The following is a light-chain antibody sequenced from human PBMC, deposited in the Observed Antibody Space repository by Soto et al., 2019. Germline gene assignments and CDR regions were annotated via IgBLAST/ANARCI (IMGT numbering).Light chain of an antibody. V-gene: IGKV3-20*01. CDR3: QQYGSSRT. CDR2: GAS. J-gene: IGKJ1*01. CDR1: LSVSSTY. Sequence: EIVLTQSPGTLSLSPGERATLSCRASLSVSSTYLAWYQQKPGQAPRLLIYGASSRATGIPDRFSGSGSGTDFTLTISRLEPEDFAVYYCQQYGSSRTFGQGTKVEI.